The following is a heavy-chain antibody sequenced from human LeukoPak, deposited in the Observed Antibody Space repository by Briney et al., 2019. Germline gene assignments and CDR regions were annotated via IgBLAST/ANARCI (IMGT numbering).Heavy chain of an antibody. V-gene: IGHV3-7*03. CDR1: GFTFTSYW. J-gene: IGHJ4*02. CDR2: IKQDGSEK. D-gene: IGHD5-18*01. CDR3: ARDLPFYSYDSYFDY. Sequence: PGGSLRLSCAASGFTFTSYWMSWVRQAPGKGLEWVANIKQDGSEKYYVDSVKGRFIISRDNAKNSLYLQMNSLRAEDTAVYYCARDLPFYSYDSYFDYWGQGTLVTVSP.